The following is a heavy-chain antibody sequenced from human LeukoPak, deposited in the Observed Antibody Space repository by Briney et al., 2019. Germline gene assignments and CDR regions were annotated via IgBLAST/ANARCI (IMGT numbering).Heavy chain of an antibody. V-gene: IGHV4-34*01. CDR2: INHSGNT. D-gene: IGHD1-14*01. CDR3: ARGRNTYYYYMDV. J-gene: IGHJ6*03. Sequence: SETLSLTCAVYGGSFSGYYWSRIRQPPGKGLEWIGEINHSGNTNYNPSLKSRVTISVDTSKNQFSLKLSSVTAADTAVYYCARGRNTYYYYMDVWGKGTTVTVSS. CDR1: GGSFSGYY.